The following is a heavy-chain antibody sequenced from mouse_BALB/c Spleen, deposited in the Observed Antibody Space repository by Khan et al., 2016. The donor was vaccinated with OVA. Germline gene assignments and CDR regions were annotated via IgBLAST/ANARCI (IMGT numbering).Heavy chain of an antibody. CDR1: GYTFTGSV. CDR2: IYPRNDDP. D-gene: IGHD2-14*01. CDR3: AKNCRYDVYFAY. V-gene: IGHV1S136*01. Sequence: VQLQQSGPELVKPGASVKMSCMASGYTFTGSVMHWLRQKPGQGLEWIGYIYPRNDDPKYNEKFKGKATLTSAKSSSTAYMELGSLTSRDSADDDGAKNCRYDVYFAYWGQGTTLTVSA. J-gene: IGHJ2*01.